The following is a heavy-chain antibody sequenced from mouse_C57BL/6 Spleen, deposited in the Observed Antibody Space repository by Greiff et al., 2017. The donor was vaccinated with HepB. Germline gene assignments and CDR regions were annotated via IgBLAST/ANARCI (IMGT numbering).Heavy chain of an antibody. Sequence: VQLKESGPGLAKPSQTLSLTCSVTGYSITSDYWNWIRKLPGNTLEYMGYISYSGSTYYNPSLKSRISITRDTSKNQYYLQLNSVTTEDTATYYCASGGWLGYFDVWGTGTTVTVSS. J-gene: IGHJ1*03. D-gene: IGHD2-3*01. V-gene: IGHV3-8*01. CDR3: ASGGWLGYFDV. CDR2: ISYSGST. CDR1: GYSITSDY.